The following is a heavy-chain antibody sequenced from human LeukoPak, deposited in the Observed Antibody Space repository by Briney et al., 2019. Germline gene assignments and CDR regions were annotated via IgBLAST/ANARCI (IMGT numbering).Heavy chain of an antibody. D-gene: IGHD2-2*01. CDR2: INPNSGGT. CDR1: GYTFTGYY. J-gene: IGHJ3*02. V-gene: IGHV1-2*02. Sequence: ASEKVSCKASGYTFTGYYMHWVRQAPGQGLEWMGWINPNSGGTNYAQKFQGRVTMTRDTSISTAYMELSRLRSDDTAVYYCARPRYCSSTSCSNAFDIWGQGTMVTVSS. CDR3: ARPRYCSSTSCSNAFDI.